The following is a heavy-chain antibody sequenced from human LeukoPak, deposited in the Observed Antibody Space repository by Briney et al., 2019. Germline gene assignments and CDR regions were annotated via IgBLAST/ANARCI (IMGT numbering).Heavy chain of an antibody. Sequence: SQTLSLTCPVSSGSISSGVYYWSWIRQHPGKGLEWIGYIYYSGSTYYNPSLKSRVTISVDRSKNQFSLKLSSVTAADTAVYYCARGYYDILTGYYYFDYWGQGTLVTVSS. CDR1: SGSISSGVYY. CDR3: ARGYYDILTGYYYFDY. V-gene: IGHV4-30-4*08. J-gene: IGHJ4*02. D-gene: IGHD3-9*01. CDR2: IYYSGST.